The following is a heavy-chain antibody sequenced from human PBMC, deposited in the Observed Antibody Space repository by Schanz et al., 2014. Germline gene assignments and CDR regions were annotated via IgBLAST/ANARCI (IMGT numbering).Heavy chain of an antibody. Sequence: QVQQVQSGGEVKTPGASVKVSCKASGYTFTRSGISWVRQAPGQGLEWMGWIGGSDGNTNFAQKFQGRVTMTTDTSTSTVYMELRSLTSDDSAVYYCARGRVVPAAPEFDYWGQGTLVTVSS. CDR3: ARGRVVPAAPEFDY. CDR2: IGGSDGNT. D-gene: IGHD2-2*01. V-gene: IGHV1-18*01. CDR1: GYTFTRSG. J-gene: IGHJ4*02.